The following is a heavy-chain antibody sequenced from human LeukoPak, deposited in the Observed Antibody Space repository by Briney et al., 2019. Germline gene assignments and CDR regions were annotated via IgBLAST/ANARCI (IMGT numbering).Heavy chain of an antibody. D-gene: IGHD3-10*01. CDR1: GYTFSSYA. V-gene: IGHV1-3*01. CDR3: ARDYRFGEPFF. J-gene: IGHJ4*02. CDR2: LNPGNGYT. Sequence: ASVKVSCRASGYTFSSYALHWVRQAPGQSLEWMGWLNPGNGYTKYSQTFQGRVTFTRDTSASTAYMELSSLRSEDTAIYYCARDYRFGEPFFWGQGTLVTVPS.